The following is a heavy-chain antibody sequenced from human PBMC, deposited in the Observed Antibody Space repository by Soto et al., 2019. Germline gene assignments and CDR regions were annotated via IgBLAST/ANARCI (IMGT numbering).Heavy chain of an antibody. Sequence: EAQLLESGGGLVQPGGSLRLSCDASRFTFSTFAMSWVRQAPGQGLEWFSVISGSGGFTYYADSVKGRFTISRDNSKNTLFLQMNSLRVEDTAVYYCAKRGITIFGVVTNYYSGVDVWGQGTTVTVSS. CDR2: ISGSGGFT. J-gene: IGHJ6*02. CDR3: AKRGITIFGVVTNYYSGVDV. CDR1: RFTFSTFA. D-gene: IGHD3-3*01. V-gene: IGHV3-23*01.